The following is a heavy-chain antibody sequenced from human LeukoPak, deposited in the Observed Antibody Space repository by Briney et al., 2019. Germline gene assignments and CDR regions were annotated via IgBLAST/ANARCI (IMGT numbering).Heavy chain of an antibody. CDR2: INPNSGGT. V-gene: IGHV1-2*02. Sequence: GASVKVSCKASGYTFTGYYMHWVRQAPGHELLWMGWINPNSGGTNYAQKFQGRVTMTRDTSISTAYMELSRLRSDDTAVYYCARVYDSSGYYPSGFDYWGQGTLVTVSS. CDR3: ARVYDSSGYYPSGFDY. CDR1: GYTFTGYY. J-gene: IGHJ4*02. D-gene: IGHD3-22*01.